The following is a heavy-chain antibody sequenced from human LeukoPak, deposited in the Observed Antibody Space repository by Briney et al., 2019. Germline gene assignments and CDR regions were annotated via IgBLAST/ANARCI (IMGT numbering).Heavy chain of an antibody. CDR1: GDSVSSDSAG. CDR2: TYYVSKWYN. D-gene: IGHD2-21*01. V-gene: IGHV6-1*01. Sequence: SQTLSLTCAISGDSVSSDSAGWNWFRQSPSRGLEWLGRTYYVSKWYNDYAPPVKGRIIISPDTSKNQFSLQLNFVTPEDTAVYYCAREIDGMDVWGQGTTDTVSS. CDR3: AREIDGMDV. J-gene: IGHJ6*02.